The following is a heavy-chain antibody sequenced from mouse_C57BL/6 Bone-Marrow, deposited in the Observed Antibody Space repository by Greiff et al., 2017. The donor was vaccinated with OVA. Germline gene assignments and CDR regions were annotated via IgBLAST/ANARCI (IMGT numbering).Heavy chain of an antibody. D-gene: IGHD2-14*01. CDR2: IDPSDSYT. CDR1: GYTFTSYW. CDR3: AGGYDGDWFAY. J-gene: IGHJ3*01. Sequence: QVQLKQPGAALVMPGASVKLSCKASGYTFTSYWMHWVKQRPGQGLEWIGEIDPSDSYTNYNQKFKGKSTLTVDKSSSTAYMQLSSLTSEDSAVYYCAGGYDGDWFAYWGQGTLVTVSA. V-gene: IGHV1-69*01.